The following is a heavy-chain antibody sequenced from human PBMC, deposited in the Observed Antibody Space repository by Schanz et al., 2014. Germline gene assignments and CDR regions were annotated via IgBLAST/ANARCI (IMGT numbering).Heavy chain of an antibody. V-gene: IGHV3-48*01. Sequence: EVQVVESGGGLVQPGGSLRLSCTASGFTFTNYAMSWVRQAPGKGLEWVSYISSASSTINYADSVKGRFTISRDNAKNSLFLQMNSLRAEDTAVYYCARAGYDADNWFDPWGQGTLVTVSS. CDR3: ARAGYDADNWFDP. J-gene: IGHJ5*02. D-gene: IGHD2-2*01. CDR2: ISSASSTI. CDR1: GFTFTNYA.